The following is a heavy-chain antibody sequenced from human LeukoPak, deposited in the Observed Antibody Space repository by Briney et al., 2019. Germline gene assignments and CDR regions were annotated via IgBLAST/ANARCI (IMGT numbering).Heavy chain of an antibody. J-gene: IGHJ4*02. CDR3: ARSEYSSSSGHFDY. V-gene: IGHV4-59*08. CDR1: GGSISSYY. CDR2: IYFSGST. D-gene: IGHD6-6*01. Sequence: SETLSLTCTVSGGSISSYYWSWIRQPPGKGLEWIGYIYFSGSTDYNPSLKSRVTISVDTSKNQFSLKLSSVTTADTAVYYCARSEYSSSSGHFDYWGQGTLVTVSS.